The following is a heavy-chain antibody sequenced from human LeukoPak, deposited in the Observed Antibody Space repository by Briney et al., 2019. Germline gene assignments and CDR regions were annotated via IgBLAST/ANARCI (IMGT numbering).Heavy chain of an antibody. CDR3: AKAGGWTNYFDY. J-gene: IGHJ4*02. CDR2: ISAGGGST. V-gene: IGHV3-23*01. D-gene: IGHD6-19*01. CDR1: GFTFSSYA. Sequence: GGSLRLSCAASGFTFSSYAMTWVRQAPGKGLEWVSAISAGGGSTYYADSVKGRFTISRDNSKNTLYLQLNSLRAEDTAVYYGAKAGGWTNYFDYWGQGTLITVSS.